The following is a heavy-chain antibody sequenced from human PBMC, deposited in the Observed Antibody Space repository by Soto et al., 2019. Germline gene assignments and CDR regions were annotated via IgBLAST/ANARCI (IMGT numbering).Heavy chain of an antibody. CDR2: IRCGGSNI. Sequence: PGGSLRLSCAASGFTFSNYGMHWVRQAPGKGLEWVSAIRCGGSNIYYGDSVKGRFTISRDNAKNSLYLQMNSLRAEDTAVYYCARDRGSYYSGRAFDIWGQGTMVTVSS. D-gene: IGHD3-10*01. CDR1: GFTFSNYG. CDR3: ARDRGSYYSGRAFDI. V-gene: IGHV3-21*01. J-gene: IGHJ3*02.